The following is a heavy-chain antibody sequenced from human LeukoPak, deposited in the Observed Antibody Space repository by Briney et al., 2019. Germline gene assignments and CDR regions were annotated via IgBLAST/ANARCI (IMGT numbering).Heavy chain of an antibody. CDR2: INDDGSFR. D-gene: IGHD3-10*01. Sequence: GGSLTLSCAASGITFSGVWMHWVRHAPGKGLVWVSRINDDGSFRRYANSVKGRFTISRDNAKKTLFLQMDSLRAEDTAVYYCARVSGPGMNEYYHLWGQGTLVTVSS. CDR3: ARVSGPGMNEYYHL. CDR1: GITFSGVW. J-gene: IGHJ1*01. V-gene: IGHV3-74*01.